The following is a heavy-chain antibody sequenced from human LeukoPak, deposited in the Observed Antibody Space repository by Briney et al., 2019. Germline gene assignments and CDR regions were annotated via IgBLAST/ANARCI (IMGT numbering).Heavy chain of an antibody. V-gene: IGHV3-53*01. CDR3: ARDGGYSYGYDYYYGMDV. Sequence: PGGSLRLSCAASGFIVSGDFMSWVRQAPGKGLEWVSVIYSGGSTYYADSVKGRFTISRDNSKNTLYLQMNSLRAEDTAVYYCARDGGYSYGYDYYYGMDVWGQGTTVTVSS. J-gene: IGHJ6*02. CDR2: IYSGGST. D-gene: IGHD5-18*01. CDR1: GFIVSGDF.